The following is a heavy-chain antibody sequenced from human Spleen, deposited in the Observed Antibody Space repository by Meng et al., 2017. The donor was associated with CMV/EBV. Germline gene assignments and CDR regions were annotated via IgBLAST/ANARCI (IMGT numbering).Heavy chain of an antibody. CDR1: GCTFTGYY. Sequence: ASVKVSCKASGCTFTGYYMHWVRQAPGQGLEWMGIINPSGGSTSYAQKFQGRVTMTRDTSTSTVYMELSSLRSEDTAVYYCARVMTDGSSTSCFDYWGQGTLVTVSS. CDR2: INPSGGST. CDR3: ARVMTDGSSTSCFDY. J-gene: IGHJ4*02. D-gene: IGHD2-2*01. V-gene: IGHV1-46*01.